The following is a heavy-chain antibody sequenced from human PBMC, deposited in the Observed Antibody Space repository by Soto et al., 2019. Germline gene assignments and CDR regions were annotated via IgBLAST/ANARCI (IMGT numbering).Heavy chain of an antibody. CDR1: GYTLAGLS. CDR3: AKENISTSCCNWFDP. D-gene: IGHD2-2*01. CDR2: FDPEDGET. J-gene: IGHJ5*02. V-gene: IGHV1-24*01. Sequence: ASVKVSCKVSGYTLAGLSMDWVRQAPGKGLEWMGGFDPEDGETIYAQKFQGRVTMTEDTSTDTAYMELSSLRAEDTAVYYTAKENISTSCCNWFDPWGQGTLVTVP.